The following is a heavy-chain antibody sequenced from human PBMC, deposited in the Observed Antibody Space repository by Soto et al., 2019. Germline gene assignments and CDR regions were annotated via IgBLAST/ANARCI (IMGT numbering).Heavy chain of an antibody. D-gene: IGHD5-18*01. Sequence: QVQLVQSGAEVKKPGVSAKVSCKASGYTFTVYYLHWVRQAPGRGLEWMGWINPNSGGTSFAQRFQGRVTMTRDTSVTTAYMELSSLRSDDTAVYYCELSGYSYGSLPYYDHWGQGTLVTVSS. CDR2: INPNSGGT. CDR3: ELSGYSYGSLPYYDH. V-gene: IGHV1-2*02. CDR1: GYTFTVYY. J-gene: IGHJ4*02.